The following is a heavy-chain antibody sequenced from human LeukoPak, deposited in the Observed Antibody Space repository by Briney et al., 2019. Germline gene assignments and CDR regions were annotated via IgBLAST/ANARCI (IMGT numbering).Heavy chain of an antibody. D-gene: IGHD3-3*01. J-gene: IGHJ4*02. CDR3: ARVRARFIDS. Sequence: PSETLSLTCTVSGGSISSYYWSWVRQPPGKALEWIGYIYYSGSTNYNPSLKSRVTISVDTSKNQFSLKLNSVTAADTAVYYCARVRARFIDSWGQGSLVTVSS. CDR1: GGSISSYY. CDR2: IYYSGST. V-gene: IGHV4-59*01.